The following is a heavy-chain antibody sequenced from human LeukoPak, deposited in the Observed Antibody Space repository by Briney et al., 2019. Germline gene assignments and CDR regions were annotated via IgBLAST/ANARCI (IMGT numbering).Heavy chain of an antibody. CDR1: GGSFSGYY. V-gene: IGHV4-34*01. J-gene: IGHJ3*02. Sequence: SETLSLTCAVYGGSFSGYYWSWIRQPPGKGLEWIGEINHSGDTNYNPSLKSRVTMSVDTSKNQFSLKLSSVTAADTAVYYCARDISSIAARTYAFDIWGQGTMVTVSS. CDR2: INHSGDT. CDR3: ARDISSIAARTYAFDI. D-gene: IGHD6-6*01.